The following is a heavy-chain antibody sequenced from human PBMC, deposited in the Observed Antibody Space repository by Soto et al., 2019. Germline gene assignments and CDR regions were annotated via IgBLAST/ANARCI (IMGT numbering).Heavy chain of an antibody. CDR2: IYYSGST. CDR1: GGSISSGGYY. V-gene: IGHV4-61*08. J-gene: IGHJ5*02. Sequence: PSETLSLTCTVSGGSISSGGYYWSWIRQPPGKGLEGLGYIYYSGSTNYNPSLKSRVTISVDTSKNQFSLKLSSVTAADTAVYYCARDHTSPYYGSGMFDPWGQGTLVTVSS. D-gene: IGHD3-10*01. CDR3: ARDHTSPYYGSGMFDP.